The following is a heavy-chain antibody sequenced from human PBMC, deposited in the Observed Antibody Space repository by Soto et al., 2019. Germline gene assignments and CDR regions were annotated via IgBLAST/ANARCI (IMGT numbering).Heavy chain of an antibody. CDR2: VSGSGGST. J-gene: IGHJ3*02. V-gene: IGHV3-23*01. CDR1: EFTVSSYT. D-gene: IGHD2-15*01. CDR3: ARGGGAFDI. Sequence: EVQRLESGGGLVQPGGSLRLSCAASEFTVSSYTMSWVRQAPGKGLEWVSAVSGSGGSTYYADSVKGRFTISRDNSRNTLFLQMNSLRAEDTAVFYCARGGGAFDIWGQGTMVTVSS.